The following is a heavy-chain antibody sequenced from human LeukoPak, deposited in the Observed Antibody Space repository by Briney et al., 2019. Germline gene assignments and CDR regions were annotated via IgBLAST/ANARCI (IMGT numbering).Heavy chain of an antibody. V-gene: IGHV3-33*01. CDR2: IWYDGSNK. D-gene: IGHD3-22*01. CDR3: AREPYYYDSSGYSGLDY. J-gene: IGHJ4*02. CDR1: GFTFSSYG. Sequence: PGGSLRLSCAASGFTFSSYGMHWVRQAPGKGLEWVAVIWYDGSNKYHADSVKGRFTISRDNSKNTLYLQMNSLRAEDTAVYYCAREPYYYDSSGYSGLDYWGQGTLVTVSS.